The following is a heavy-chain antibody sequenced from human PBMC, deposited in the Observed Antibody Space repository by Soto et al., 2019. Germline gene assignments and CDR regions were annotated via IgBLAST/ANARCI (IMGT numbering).Heavy chain of an antibody. CDR1: GYPFSDNQ. CDR2: INPKSDDT. V-gene: IGHV1-2*02. J-gene: IGHJ4*02. CDR3: ARDRGSSGWNLDY. D-gene: IGHD6-19*01. Sequence: ASVKVSCKASGYPFSDNQIHWLRRAPGQGLEWMGRINPKSDDTNYAQKFQGRVTMTRDTSFSTAYMELTRLSSDDTAIYYCARDRGSSGWNLDYWGQGTLGTVSS.